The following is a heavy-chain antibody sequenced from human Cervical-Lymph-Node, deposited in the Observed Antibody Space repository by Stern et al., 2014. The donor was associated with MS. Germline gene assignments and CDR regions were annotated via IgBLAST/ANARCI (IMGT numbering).Heavy chain of an antibody. V-gene: IGHV3-30*18. D-gene: IGHD6-13*01. J-gene: IGHJ6*02. Sequence: VQLVESGGGVVQPGRSLRLSCAASGFTFSSYGMHWVRQAPGKGLEWVAVISYDGSNKYYADSVKGRFTISRDNSKNTLYLQMNSLRAEDTAVYYCAKITGSFGSSFPEFYYYYGMDVWSQGTTVTVSS. CDR1: GFTFSSYG. CDR2: ISYDGSNK. CDR3: AKITGSFGSSFPEFYYYYGMDV.